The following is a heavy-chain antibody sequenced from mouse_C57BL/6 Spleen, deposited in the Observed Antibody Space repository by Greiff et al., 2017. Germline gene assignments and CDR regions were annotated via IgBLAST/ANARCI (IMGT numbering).Heavy chain of an antibody. CDR1: GYTFTDHP. V-gene: IGHV1-78*01. CDR3: ARVYGSSPFDY. D-gene: IGHD1-1*01. Sequence: VHLVESDPELVKPGASVKISCKVSGYTFTDHPIHWMKQRPEQGLEWLGYIYPRDGSTKYNENFKGKATLTADKSSSTAYMQLNSLTSDDSAVYFYARVYGSSPFDYWGQGTTLTVSS. J-gene: IGHJ2*01. CDR2: IYPRDGST.